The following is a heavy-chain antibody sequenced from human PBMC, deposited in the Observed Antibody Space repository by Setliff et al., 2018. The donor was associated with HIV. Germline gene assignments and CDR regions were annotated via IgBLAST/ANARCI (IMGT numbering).Heavy chain of an antibody. CDR2: IYHRGST. D-gene: IGHD3-10*01. J-gene: IGHJ4*02. Sequence: PSETLSLTCTVSDYSITNGYYWGWIRQPPGKGLEWIGSIYHRGSTYYNPSLKSRLTISVDTSNNHFSLSLTSVTAADTAVYYCARLCGSGSYYKTPDYWGQGTQVTVSS. V-gene: IGHV4-38-2*02. CDR1: DYSITNGYY. CDR3: ARLCGSGSYYKTPDY.